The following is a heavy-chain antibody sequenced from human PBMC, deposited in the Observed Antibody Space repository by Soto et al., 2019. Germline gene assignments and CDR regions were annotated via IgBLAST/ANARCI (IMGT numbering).Heavy chain of an antibody. J-gene: IGHJ4*02. CDR1: GFSLTSPAVG. D-gene: IGHD6-19*01. Sequence: QITLKESGPPLVKPTQTLTLTCTFSGFSLTSPAVGVNWIRQPPGKALEWLALIYWDDDKQYSPSLKSRLTIPKDTSKNQVVLTMTNMDPVDTATYYCAHGSGWLSDYWGQGTLVTVSS. V-gene: IGHV2-5*02. CDR3: AHGSGWLSDY. CDR2: IYWDDDK.